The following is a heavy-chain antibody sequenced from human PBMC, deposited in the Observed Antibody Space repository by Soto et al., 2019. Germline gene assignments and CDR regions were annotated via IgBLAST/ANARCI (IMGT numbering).Heavy chain of an antibody. V-gene: IGHV4-39*01. CDR1: GGSISSSSYY. Sequence: PSETLSLTCTVSGGSISSSSYYWGWIRQPPGKGLEWIGSIYYSGSTYYNPSLKNRVTISVDTSKNQFSLKLSSVTAADTAVYYCARSTRLIFDYWGQGTLVTVSS. D-gene: IGHD3-16*01. CDR3: ARSTRLIFDY. CDR2: IYYSGST. J-gene: IGHJ4*02.